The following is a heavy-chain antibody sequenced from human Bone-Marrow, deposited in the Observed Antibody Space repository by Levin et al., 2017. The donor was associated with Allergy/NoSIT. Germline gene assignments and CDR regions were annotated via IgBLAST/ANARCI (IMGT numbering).Heavy chain of an antibody. D-gene: IGHD5-12*01. Sequence: SCAASGFTFSSYGMHWVRQAPGKGLEWVAVIWYDGSNKYYADSVKGRFTISRDNSKNTLYLQMNSLRAEDTAVYYCARAVATIAGGEYFDYWGQGTLVTVSS. CDR3: ARAVATIAGGEYFDY. J-gene: IGHJ4*02. CDR1: GFTFSSYG. CDR2: IWYDGSNK. V-gene: IGHV3-33*01.